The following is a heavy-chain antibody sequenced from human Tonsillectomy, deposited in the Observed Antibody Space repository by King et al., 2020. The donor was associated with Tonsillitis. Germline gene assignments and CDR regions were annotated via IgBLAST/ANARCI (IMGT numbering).Heavy chain of an antibody. Sequence: DVQLVESGGGLVKPGGSLRLSCAASEFTFSSYSMNWVRQAPGKGLEWVSSISSSSSYIYYADSVKGRFTISRDNAKNSLYLQMSSLRAEDTAVYYCAREELDVWSGLTLYYMDVWGKGTTVTVSS. D-gene: IGHD3-3*01. J-gene: IGHJ6*03. CDR1: EFTFSSYS. CDR3: AREELDVWSGLTLYYMDV. CDR2: ISSSSSYI. V-gene: IGHV3-21*01.